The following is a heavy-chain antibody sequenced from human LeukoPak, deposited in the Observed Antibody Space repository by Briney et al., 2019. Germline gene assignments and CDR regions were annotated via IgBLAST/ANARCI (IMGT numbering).Heavy chain of an antibody. CDR3: GLGSGSYYKVNYFEY. CDR1: GGSISGYY. J-gene: IGHJ4*02. Sequence: SETLSLTCTVSGGSISGYYWIWIRQPAGKGLEWIGRIYTSGSTNYNPSLKSRVTMSVDTSKNQFSLKLSSVTAADTAVYYCGLGSGSYYKVNYFEYWGQGTPVTVSS. CDR2: IYTSGST. V-gene: IGHV4-4*07. D-gene: IGHD3-10*02.